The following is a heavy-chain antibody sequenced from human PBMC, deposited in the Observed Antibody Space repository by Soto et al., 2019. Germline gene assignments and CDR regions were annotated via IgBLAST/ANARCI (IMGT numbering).Heavy chain of an antibody. J-gene: IGHJ4*02. CDR2: INPSGATT. CDR3: ARRDFFSSSCYFKY. D-gene: IGHD2-2*01. V-gene: IGHV1-46*01. Sequence: QVSLVQSGAEVKKPGASVKVSCKASGYTFTSYYVHWVRQAPGQGLEWMGIINPSGATTTYAQNFHGRVAMTRDTSTSTVYMELSSLRSEDTAVYYCARRDFFSSSCYFKYWGQGTLVTVSS. CDR1: GYTFTSYY.